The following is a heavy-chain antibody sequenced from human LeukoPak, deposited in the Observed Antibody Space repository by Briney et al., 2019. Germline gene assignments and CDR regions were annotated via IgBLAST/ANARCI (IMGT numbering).Heavy chain of an antibody. CDR3: ARHPAVLSSGEYYFDY. J-gene: IGHJ4*02. CDR1: GYSFTSYW. Sequence: GESLKISCKGSGYSFTSYWIGWVRQMSGKGLEWVGIIYPGDSDTRYSPSFQGQVTISADKSISTAYLQWSSLKASDTAMFYCARHPAVLSSGEYYFDYWGQGTLVTVSS. D-gene: IGHD6-19*01. CDR2: IYPGDSDT. V-gene: IGHV5-51*01.